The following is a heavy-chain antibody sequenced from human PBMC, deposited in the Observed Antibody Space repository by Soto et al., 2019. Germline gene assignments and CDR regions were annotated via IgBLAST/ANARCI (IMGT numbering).Heavy chain of an antibody. CDR3: AHRGGGIVDWYFDL. CDR2: IYWDDDK. J-gene: IGHJ2*01. D-gene: IGHD1-26*01. Sequence: QITLNESGPTLVKPTQTLTLTCTFSGFSLGTYGVGVGWIRQPPGKALEWLALIYWDDDKRYSPSLKSRLTITKDTSKTRVFLTRTNMDPVDTATYYFAHRGGGIVDWYFDLWGRGTPVIVSS. CDR1: GFSLGTYGVG. V-gene: IGHV2-5*02.